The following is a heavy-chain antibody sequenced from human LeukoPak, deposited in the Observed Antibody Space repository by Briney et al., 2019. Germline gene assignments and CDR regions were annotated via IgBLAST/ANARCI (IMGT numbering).Heavy chain of an antibody. V-gene: IGHV4-59*01. D-gene: IGHD1-26*01. CDR3: ARYIVSYPHDAFDI. J-gene: IGHJ3*02. Sequence: PSETLSLTCTVSGGSISSYYWSWIRQPPGKGLEWIGYIYYSGSTSYNPSLKSQVTISVDTSKKQFSLKLSSVTAADTALYYCARYIVSYPHDAFDIWGQGTMVTVSS. CDR1: GGSISSYY. CDR2: IYYSGST.